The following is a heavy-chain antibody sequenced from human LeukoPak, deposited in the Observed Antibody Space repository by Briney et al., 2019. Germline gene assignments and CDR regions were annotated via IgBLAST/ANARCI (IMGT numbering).Heavy chain of an antibody. D-gene: IGHD3-22*01. V-gene: IGHV3-49*03. Sequence: PGGSLRLSCTASGFTFGDYAMSWFRQAPGKGLEWVGFIRSKAYGGTTDYAAPVKGRFTISRDDSKNTLYLQMNSLKTEDTAVYYCTTAFTMIENFDYWGQGTLVTVSS. CDR2: IRSKAYGGTT. CDR1: GFTFGDYA. CDR3: TTAFTMIENFDY. J-gene: IGHJ4*02.